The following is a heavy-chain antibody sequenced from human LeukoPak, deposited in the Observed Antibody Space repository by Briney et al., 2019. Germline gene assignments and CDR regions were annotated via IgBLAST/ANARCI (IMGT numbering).Heavy chain of an antibody. V-gene: IGHV4-59*01. CDR3: ARATDYYYGSGSKYNWFDP. CDR1: GGSISSYF. D-gene: IGHD3-10*01. Sequence: SETLSLTCTVSGGSISSYFWSWIRQPPGKGLEWIGYIYYSGSTNYNPSLKSRVTISVDTSKNQFSLKLSSVTAADTAVCYCARATDYYYGSGSKYNWFDPWGQGTLVTVSS. J-gene: IGHJ5*02. CDR2: IYYSGST.